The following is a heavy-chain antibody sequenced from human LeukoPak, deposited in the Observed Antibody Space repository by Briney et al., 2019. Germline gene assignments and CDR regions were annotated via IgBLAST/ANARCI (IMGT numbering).Heavy chain of an antibody. J-gene: IGHJ6*02. Sequence: PSETLSLTCTVSGGSISSGDYYWSWIRQPPGKGLEWIGYIYYSGSTYYNPSLKSRVTISVDTSKNQFSLKLSSVTAADTAVYYCARVPPGGYSYVDYYYGMDVWGQGTTVTVSS. D-gene: IGHD5-18*01. CDR3: ARVPPGGYSYVDYYYGMDV. CDR1: GGSISSGDYY. CDR2: IYYSGST. V-gene: IGHV4-30-4*01.